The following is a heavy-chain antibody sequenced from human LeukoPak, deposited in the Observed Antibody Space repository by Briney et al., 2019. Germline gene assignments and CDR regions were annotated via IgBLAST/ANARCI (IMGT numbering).Heavy chain of an antibody. Sequence: PGGSLRLSCAASGFTFSSYEMNWVRQAPGKGLEWVSFISSSGTTIYYADSVKGRFTISRDNAKNSLYLQMNSLRAEDTAVYYCAREGRGSPDYDFDYWGQGTLVTVSS. CDR2: ISSSGTTI. CDR3: AREGRGSPDYDFDY. V-gene: IGHV3-48*03. CDR1: GFTFSSYE. J-gene: IGHJ4*02. D-gene: IGHD3-16*01.